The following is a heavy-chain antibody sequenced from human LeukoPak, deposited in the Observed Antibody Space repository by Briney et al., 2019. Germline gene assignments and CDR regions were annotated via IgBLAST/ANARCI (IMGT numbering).Heavy chain of an antibody. J-gene: IGHJ3*02. CDR2: IRYDGSNK. CDR1: GFTFSSYG. D-gene: IGHD5-18*01. CDR3: AKDLSGYSYGYNAFDI. Sequence: GGSLRLSCAASGFTFSSYGMHWVRQAPGKGLEWVAFIRYDGSNKYYADSVKGRFTISRDNSKNTLYLQMNSLRAGDTAVYYCAKDLSGYSYGYNAFDIWGQGTMVTVSS. V-gene: IGHV3-30*02.